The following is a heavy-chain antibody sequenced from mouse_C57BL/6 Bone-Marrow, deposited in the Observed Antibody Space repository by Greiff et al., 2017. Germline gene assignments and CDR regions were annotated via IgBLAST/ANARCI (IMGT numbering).Heavy chain of an antibody. CDR1: GYTFTSYW. V-gene: IGHV1-55*01. CDR3: AREGDYYGSTGYAMDY. D-gene: IGHD1-1*01. J-gene: IGHJ4*01. CDR2: IYPDSGRT. Sequence: QVQLQQPGAELVKPGASVKMSCKASGYTFTSYWITWVKQRPGQGLEWIGDIYPDSGRTNYNEKFKSKATLTVDTSSSTAYMQLSSLTSEDSAVYYGAREGDYYGSTGYAMDYWGQGTSVTVSS.